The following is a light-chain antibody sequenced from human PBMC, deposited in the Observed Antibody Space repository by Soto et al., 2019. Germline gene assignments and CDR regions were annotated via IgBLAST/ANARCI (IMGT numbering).Light chain of an antibody. CDR2: GAS. J-gene: IGKJ1*01. Sequence: EIVMTQSPATLSVSPGERATLSCRASQSVSSNLAWYQQKPGQAPRLLIYGASTRATRIPARFSGSGSGTDFTLTISSLQSEDFAVYYCQQYNNWPGTFGQGTKVEIK. V-gene: IGKV3-15*01. CDR1: QSVSSN. CDR3: QQYNNWPGT.